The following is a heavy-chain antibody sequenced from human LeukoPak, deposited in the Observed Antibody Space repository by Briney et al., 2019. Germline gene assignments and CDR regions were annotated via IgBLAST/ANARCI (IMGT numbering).Heavy chain of an antibody. CDR2: IRSKANSYAT. Sequence: GGSLRLSCAASGFTFSGSAMHWGRQASGKGLEWVGRIRSKANSYATAYAASVKGRFTISRDDSKNTAYLQMNSLKTEDTAVYYCTSGDYRAFQGIDYWGQGTLVTVSS. CDR1: GFTFSGSA. D-gene: IGHD4-17*01. V-gene: IGHV3-73*01. CDR3: TSGDYRAFQGIDY. J-gene: IGHJ4*02.